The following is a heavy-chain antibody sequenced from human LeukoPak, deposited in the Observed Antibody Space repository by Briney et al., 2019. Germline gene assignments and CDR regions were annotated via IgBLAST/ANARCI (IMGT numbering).Heavy chain of an antibody. CDR1: GGSINNYY. CDR3: AREVQYQLHAFDI. J-gene: IGHJ3*02. V-gene: IGHV4-59*01. CDR2: IAYSGDT. D-gene: IGHD2-2*01. Sequence: SETLSLTCTVSGGSINNYYWSWIRQPPGKGLEWIGYIAYSGDTNYNPSLKSRVTISLDTSKNQFSLNLDSMTAADTAVYYCAREVQYQLHAFDIWGQGIMVTVSS.